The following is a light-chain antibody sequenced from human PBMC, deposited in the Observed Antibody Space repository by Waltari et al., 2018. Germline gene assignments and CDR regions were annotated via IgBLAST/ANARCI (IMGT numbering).Light chain of an antibody. CDR1: SSDVGGSNY. Sequence: QSALTQPASVSGSPGQSITISCTGTSSDVGGSNYVSWYQQHPGKVPQVMIYDVTNRPSGVSNRSSGSKSGNTASLTISGLQAEDEADYYCSSWTDSDSFKLLFGGGTKLTVL. V-gene: IGLV2-14*03. CDR3: SSWTDSDSFKLL. CDR2: DVT. J-gene: IGLJ2*01.